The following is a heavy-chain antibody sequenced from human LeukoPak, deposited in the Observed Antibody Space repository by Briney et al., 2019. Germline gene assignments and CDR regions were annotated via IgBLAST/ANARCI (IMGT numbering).Heavy chain of an antibody. Sequence: ASVKASCKASGYTFTGYYMHWVRQAPGQGLEWMGWINPNSGGTNYAQKFQGRVTMTRDTSISTAYMELSRLRSDDTAVYYCAREEVPSIAVAGSAFDIWGQGTMVTVSS. CDR3: AREEVPSIAVAGSAFDI. CDR2: INPNSGGT. V-gene: IGHV1-2*02. CDR1: GYTFTGYY. J-gene: IGHJ3*02. D-gene: IGHD2-21*01.